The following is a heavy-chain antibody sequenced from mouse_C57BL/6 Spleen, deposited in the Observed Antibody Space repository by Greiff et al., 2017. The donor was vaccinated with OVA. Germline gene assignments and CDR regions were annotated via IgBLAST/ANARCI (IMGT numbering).Heavy chain of an antibody. Sequence: EVQVVESGPGMVKPSQSLSLTCTVTGYSITSGYDWHWIRHFPGNKLEWMGYISYSGSTNYNPSLKSRISITHDTSKNHFFLKLNSVTTEDTATYYCARDMSDYWGQGTSVTVSS. CDR1: GYSITSGYD. V-gene: IGHV3-1*01. J-gene: IGHJ4*01. CDR2: ISYSGST. CDR3: ARDMSDY.